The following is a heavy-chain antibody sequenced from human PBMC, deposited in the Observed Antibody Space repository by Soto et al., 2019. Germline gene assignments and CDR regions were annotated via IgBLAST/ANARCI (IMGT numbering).Heavy chain of an antibody. D-gene: IGHD1-26*01. J-gene: IGHJ6*04. V-gene: IGHV1-69*01. CDR3: AREPRWDALADYGMGF. Sequence: QVQLVQSGAEVKKPGSSVTVSCKASGGTFSSYAISWVRQAPGQGLEWMGGIIPIFGTANYAQKFQGRVTITADESTGTGYRELSGLSSEDTAVYYCAREPRWDALADYGMGFWGKGTTVTVSS. CDR1: GGTFSSYA. CDR2: IIPIFGTA.